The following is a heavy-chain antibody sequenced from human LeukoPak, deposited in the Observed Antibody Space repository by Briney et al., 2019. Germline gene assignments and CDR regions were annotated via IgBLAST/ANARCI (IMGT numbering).Heavy chain of an antibody. CDR2: INPSGGST. V-gene: IGHV1-46*01. J-gene: IGHJ3*02. Sequence: ASVKVSCKASGYTYISYYMHWVRRAPGQGLGWIGIINPSGGSTSYAQNFQGRVTMTRDTSTSTVYMELSSLRSEDTAVYYCARGISSSTWYAGFYIWGQGTMVTVSS. D-gene: IGHD6-13*01. CDR3: ARGISSSTWYAGFYI. CDR1: GYTYISYY.